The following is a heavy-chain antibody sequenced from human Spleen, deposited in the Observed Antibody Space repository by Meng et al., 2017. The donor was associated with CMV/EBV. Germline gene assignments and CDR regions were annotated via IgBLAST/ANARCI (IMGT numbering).Heavy chain of an antibody. Sequence: SQTLSLTCAVYGGSFSGYYWSWIRQPPGKGLEWIGEINQSGRSNYNPSLKSRVSISGDTSKNQFSLSLSSVTAADTAVYYCARVWGGDNWFDPWGQGILVTVSS. CDR1: GGSFSGYY. D-gene: IGHD3-16*01. J-gene: IGHJ5*02. V-gene: IGHV4-34*01. CDR2: INQSGRS. CDR3: ARVWGGDNWFDP.